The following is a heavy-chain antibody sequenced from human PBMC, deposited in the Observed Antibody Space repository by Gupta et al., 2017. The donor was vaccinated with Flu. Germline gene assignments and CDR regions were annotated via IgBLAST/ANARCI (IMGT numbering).Heavy chain of an antibody. CDR3: ARIVQQLGLTFDY. CDR2: INPNSGGT. Sequence: RQAPGQGLEWMGWINPNSGGTNYAQKFQGRVTMTRDTSISTAYMELSRLRSDDTAVYYCARIVQQLGLTFDYWGQGTLVTVSS. J-gene: IGHJ4*02. V-gene: IGHV1-2*02. D-gene: IGHD6-13*01.